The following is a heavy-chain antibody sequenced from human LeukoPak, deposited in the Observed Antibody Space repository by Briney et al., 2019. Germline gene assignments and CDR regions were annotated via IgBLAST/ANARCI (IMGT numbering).Heavy chain of an antibody. Sequence: SETLSLTCTVSGGSISSYYWSWIRQPAGKGLEWIGRIYTSGSTNYNPSLKSRVTMSVDTSKNQFSLKLSSVTAADTAVYYCARSTVVVPAAMEYNWFDPWGQGTLVTVSS. D-gene: IGHD2-2*01. J-gene: IGHJ5*02. CDR1: GGSISSYY. V-gene: IGHV4-4*07. CDR2: IYTSGST. CDR3: ARSTVVVPAAMEYNWFDP.